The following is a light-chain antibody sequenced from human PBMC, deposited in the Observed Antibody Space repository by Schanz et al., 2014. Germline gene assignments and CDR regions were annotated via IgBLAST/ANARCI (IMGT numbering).Light chain of an antibody. Sequence: QSALTQPPFASGSPGQSVTISCTGTSSDVGGYNYVSWYQQHPGKAPKLMIYEVSKRPSGVPDRFSGSKSGNTASLTVSGLQAEDEADYYCSSYAGSSTWVFGTGTKLTVL. V-gene: IGLV2-8*01. CDR3: SSYAGSSTWV. CDR1: SSDVGGYNY. CDR2: EVS. J-gene: IGLJ1*01.